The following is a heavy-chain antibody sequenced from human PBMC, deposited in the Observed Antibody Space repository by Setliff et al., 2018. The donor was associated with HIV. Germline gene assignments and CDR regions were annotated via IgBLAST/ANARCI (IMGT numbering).Heavy chain of an antibody. V-gene: IGHV3-30*02. CDR3: ARRTGDHYYYYMDV. CDR1: GFTFTTFG. Sequence: PGGSLRLSCAASGFTFTTFGMHWVRQAPGKGLEWVAFIRNDGSNEYYIDSVKGRFTISRDDSKNTVYLQMNSLRAEDTAVYYCARRTGDHYYYYMDVWGKGTTVTVSS. J-gene: IGHJ6*03. CDR2: IRNDGSNE. D-gene: IGHD7-27*01.